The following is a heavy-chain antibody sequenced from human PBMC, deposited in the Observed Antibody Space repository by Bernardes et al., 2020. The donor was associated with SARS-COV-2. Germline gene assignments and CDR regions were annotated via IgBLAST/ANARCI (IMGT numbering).Heavy chain of an antibody. CDR3: ARVHWPAVKGAFDI. CDR2: IHFSGSA. Sequence: SETLSLTCIVSGDSISNHYWTWIRQSAGKGLEWIWRIHFSGSANYNPSLRSRVTMSVDTSKNQFSLELSSVTAADTALYYCARVHWPAVKGAFDIWGQGTVVTVSS. CDR1: GDSISNHY. V-gene: IGHV4-4*07. J-gene: IGHJ3*02. D-gene: IGHD2-2*01.